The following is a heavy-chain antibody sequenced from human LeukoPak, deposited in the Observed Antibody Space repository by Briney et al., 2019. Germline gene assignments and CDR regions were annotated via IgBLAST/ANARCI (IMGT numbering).Heavy chain of an antibody. J-gene: IGHJ4*02. CDR2: IYNSGST. D-gene: IGHD3-10*01. CDR1: GGSISSYY. Sequence: SETLSLTCTVSGGSISSYYWSWIRQPAGKGLEWIGRIYNSGSTNYNTNYNPSLASRVTMSVDTSKNQFSLKLNSVSAADTAVYFCARAIWYGSGTTAFDYWGQGTLVTVSP. V-gene: IGHV4-4*07. CDR3: ARAIWYGSGTTAFDY.